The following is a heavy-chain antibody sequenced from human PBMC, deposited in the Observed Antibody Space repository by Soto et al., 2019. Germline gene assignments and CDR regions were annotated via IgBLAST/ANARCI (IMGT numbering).Heavy chain of an antibody. Sequence: PGGSLRLSCAASGFRFNIFAMNWVRQAPGQGLEWVSGISGGGGSTYYADSVKGRFTISRDNSNNTLYLQMNSLRAEDTAVYYCAKDPTSYDSSAQFDSWGQGTLVTVSS. CDR3: AKDPTSYDSSAQFDS. J-gene: IGHJ4*02. CDR1: GFRFNIFA. CDR2: ISGGGGST. D-gene: IGHD3-22*01. V-gene: IGHV3-23*01.